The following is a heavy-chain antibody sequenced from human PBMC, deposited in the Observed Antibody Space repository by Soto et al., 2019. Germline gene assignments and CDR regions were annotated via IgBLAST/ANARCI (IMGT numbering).Heavy chain of an antibody. Sequence: GGSLRLSCAASGFTFSSYSMNWVRQAPGKGLEWVSSISSSSSYIYYADSVKGRFTISRDNAKNSLYLQMNSLRAEDTAVYYCARGLMWVVGMYYFDYWGQGTLVTVSS. CDR2: ISSSSSYI. J-gene: IGHJ4*02. V-gene: IGHV3-21*01. CDR3: ARGLMWVVGMYYFDY. D-gene: IGHD2-2*01. CDR1: GFTFSSYS.